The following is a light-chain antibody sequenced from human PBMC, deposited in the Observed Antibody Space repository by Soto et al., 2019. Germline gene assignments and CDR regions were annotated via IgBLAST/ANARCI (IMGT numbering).Light chain of an antibody. J-gene: IGLJ2*01. CDR1: SSDLGSYKF. CDR2: EGS. Sequence: QSALTQPASVSGSPGQSITISCTETSSDLGSYKFVSWYQHHPGKAPKLMIYEGSKRPSGVSNRFSGSKSGNTASLTISGLQAEDEADYYCCSYAGSSTLIFGGGTKLTVL. V-gene: IGLV2-23*01. CDR3: CSYAGSSTLI.